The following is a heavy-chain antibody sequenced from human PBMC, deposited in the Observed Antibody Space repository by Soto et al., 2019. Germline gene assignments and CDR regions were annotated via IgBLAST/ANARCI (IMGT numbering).Heavy chain of an antibody. Sequence: QVQLVESGGGLVKPGGSLRLSCAASGFTFTDFYMTWIRQTPGRGPEWLSYISPNGADISYADSVRGRFIMSRDNAKNSVYLQMNSLRAEDTAVYYCAKTARLMGVWCQGTGVTVSS. V-gene: IGHV3-11*01. CDR1: GFTFTDFY. J-gene: IGHJ6*02. CDR3: AKTARLMGV. CDR2: ISPNGADI. D-gene: IGHD2-21*02.